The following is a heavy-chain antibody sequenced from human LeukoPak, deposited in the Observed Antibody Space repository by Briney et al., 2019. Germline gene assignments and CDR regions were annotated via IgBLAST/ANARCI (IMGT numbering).Heavy chain of an antibody. D-gene: IGHD2-2*01. V-gene: IGHV1-18*01. J-gene: IGHJ4*02. CDR2: ISAYNGNT. Sequence: ASVKVSCKAPDYTFTSYGFSWVRQAPGQGLEWMGWISAYNGNTNYAQKLQGRVTMTTDTSTNTVYMELSSLRSDDTAVYYCARHPSPQLHHFDYWGQGTLVTVSS. CDR3: ARHPSPQLHHFDY. CDR1: DYTFTSYG.